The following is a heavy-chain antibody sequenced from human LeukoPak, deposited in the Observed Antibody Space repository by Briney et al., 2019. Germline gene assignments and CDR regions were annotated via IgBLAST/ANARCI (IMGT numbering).Heavy chain of an antibody. V-gene: IGHV3-23*01. J-gene: IGHJ4*02. CDR3: AIMHPYYDGNGYWVQ. Sequence: PGGSLRLSCAASGFTFSSYAMSWVRQAPGKGLEWVSGINTSGGSTAYADSVKGRFTISRDNPRNTLYMQMNSLRAEDTALYYCAIMHPYYDGNGYWVQWGQGTLATVSS. D-gene: IGHD3-22*01. CDR1: GFTFSSYA. CDR2: INTSGGST.